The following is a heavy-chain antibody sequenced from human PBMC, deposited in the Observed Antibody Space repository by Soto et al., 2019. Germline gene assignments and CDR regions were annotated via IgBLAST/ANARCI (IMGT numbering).Heavy chain of an antibody. CDR1: GGSISSYY. V-gene: IGHV4-59*01. J-gene: IGHJ6*02. CDR2: ISYSGSA. CDR3: ARDYYYDSRGFPGAYYYGMDV. Sequence: SEALSLTCTVSGGSISSYYWSWIRQLPGQGLEWIGHISYSGSAKYNPSLKSRVTILVDTSKNQVSLKLSSVTAADTAVYYCARDYYYDSRGFPGAYYYGMDVWGQGTTVTVSS. D-gene: IGHD3-22*01.